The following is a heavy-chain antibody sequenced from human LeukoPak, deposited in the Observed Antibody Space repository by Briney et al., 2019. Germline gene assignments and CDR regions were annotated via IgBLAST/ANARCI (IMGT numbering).Heavy chain of an antibody. V-gene: IGHV3-23*01. Sequence: GGSLRLSCAASGFTFSNYVMSWVRQAPGKGLEWVSSISGSGGIETYADSVKGRFTISRDDSKNTVYLQLNSLRAEDTAVYFCARTAYSGPYNWFDPWGQGTLVTVSS. CDR2: ISGSGGIE. CDR1: GFTFSNYV. J-gene: IGHJ5*02. D-gene: IGHD6-6*01. CDR3: ARTAYSGPYNWFDP.